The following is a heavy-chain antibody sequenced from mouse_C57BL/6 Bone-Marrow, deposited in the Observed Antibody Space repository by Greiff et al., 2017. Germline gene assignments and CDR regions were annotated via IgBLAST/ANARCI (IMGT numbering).Heavy chain of an antibody. J-gene: IGHJ3*01. V-gene: IGHV1-19*01. CDR3: ARCTSKGY. CDR2: INPYNGGT. D-gene: IGHD1-3*01. CDR1: GYTFTDYY. Sequence: EVHLVESGPVLVKPGASVKMSCKASGYTFTDYYMNWVKQSHGKSLEWIGVINPYNGGTSYNQKFKGKATLTVDKSSSTAYMELNNLTSGDSADYYCARCTSKGYWRQGTLLTVS.